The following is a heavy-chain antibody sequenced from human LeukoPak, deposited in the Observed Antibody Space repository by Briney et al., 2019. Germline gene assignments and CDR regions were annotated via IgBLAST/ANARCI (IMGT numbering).Heavy chain of an antibody. Sequence: GGSLRLSCAASGFTLSVHWMTWVRQAPGKVMEWVANIKGDGSETHYVDSVKGRFTISRDNAKNSVSLQMNSLRAEDTAVYYRARGHYGMDVWGQGTTVAVSS. CDR2: IKGDGSET. V-gene: IGHV3-7*03. J-gene: IGHJ6*02. CDR3: ARGHYGMDV. CDR1: GFTLSVHW.